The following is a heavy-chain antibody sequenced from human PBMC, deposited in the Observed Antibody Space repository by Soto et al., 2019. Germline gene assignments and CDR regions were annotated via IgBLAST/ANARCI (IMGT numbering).Heavy chain of an antibody. CDR1: GFTFSSYG. V-gene: IGHV3-33*01. D-gene: IGHD2-2*01. CDR2: IWYDGSNK. CDR3: ARDKRRVVPAAISPYYYMDV. J-gene: IGHJ6*03. Sequence: GGSLRLSCAASGFTFSSYGMHWVRQAPGKGLEWVAVIWYDGSNKYYADSVKGRFTISRDNSKNTLYLQMNSLRAEDTAVYYCARDKRRVVPAAISPYYYMDVWGKGTTVTVSS.